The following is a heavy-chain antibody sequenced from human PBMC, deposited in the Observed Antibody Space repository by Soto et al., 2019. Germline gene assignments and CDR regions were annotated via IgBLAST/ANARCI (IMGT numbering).Heavy chain of an antibody. J-gene: IGHJ4*02. V-gene: IGHV4-31*03. CDR1: GGSISSDGDYCR. CDR3: ARGRENYFDS. Sequence: QMQLQESGPGLVSPSQTLSLTCTVSGGSISSDGDYCRWSWVRQHPGKGRVWIGYIYDSGSPYYHPSHESGVTVTVDTSKNQFSLMQSSLTAADTAVYYCARGRENYFDSWGQGILVTVSS. CDR2: IYDSGSP.